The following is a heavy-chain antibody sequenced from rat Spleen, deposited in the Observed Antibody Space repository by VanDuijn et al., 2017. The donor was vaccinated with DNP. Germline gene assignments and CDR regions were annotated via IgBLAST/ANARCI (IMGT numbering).Heavy chain of an antibody. D-gene: IGHD5-1*01. CDR2: ITSGGST. CDR3: GRDLGGDY. Sequence: EVQLVESGGGLVQPGRSLKLSCVASGFTFSSYCMYWIRQAPGKGLEWVASITSGGSTYYRDSVKGRFTVSRDNAKNTLYLQMDSLRSEDTATYYCGRDLGGDYWGQGVMVTVSS. J-gene: IGHJ2*01. CDR1: GFTFSSYC. V-gene: IGHV5-58*01.